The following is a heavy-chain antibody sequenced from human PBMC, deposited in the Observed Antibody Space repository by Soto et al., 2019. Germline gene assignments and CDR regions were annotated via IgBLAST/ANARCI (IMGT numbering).Heavy chain of an antibody. D-gene: IGHD1-26*01. CDR2: ISAGGSST. CDR3: AKKRDSGNSVRDFDY. CDR1: GFTFSIYA. V-gene: IGHV3-23*01. J-gene: IGHJ4*02. Sequence: GGSLRLSCAASGFTFSIYAMNWVRQAPGKGLEWVSTISAGGSSTYYADSVKGRFTISRDNSKNTLYLQMNSLRAEDTALYYCAKKRDSGNSVRDFDYWGQGTLVTVSS.